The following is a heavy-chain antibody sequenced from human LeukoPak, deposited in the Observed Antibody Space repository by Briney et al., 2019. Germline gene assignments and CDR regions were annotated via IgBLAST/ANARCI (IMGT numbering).Heavy chain of an antibody. J-gene: IGHJ5*02. CDR2: IYYSGST. CDR3: ARYYWTSGYSPNWFDP. Sequence: PSETLSLTCTVSGGSISSYYWSWIRQPPGKGLEWIGYIYYSGSTNYNPSLKSRVTISVDTSKNQFSLKLSSVTAADTAVYYCARYYWTSGYSPNWFDPWGQGTLVTVSS. V-gene: IGHV4-59*01. D-gene: IGHD3-3*01. CDR1: GGSISSYY.